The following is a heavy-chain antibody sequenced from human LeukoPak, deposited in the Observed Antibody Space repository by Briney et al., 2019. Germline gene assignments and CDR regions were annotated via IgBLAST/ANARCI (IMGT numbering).Heavy chain of an antibody. CDR3: AKDPSIRLHWYFDL. Sequence: GGSLGLSCAASGFTFSSYAMSWVRQAPGKGLEWVSAISGSGGSTYYADSVKGRFTISRDNSKNTLYLQMNSLRAEDTAVYYCAKDPSIRLHWYFDLWGRGTLVTVSS. CDR1: GFTFSSYA. V-gene: IGHV3-23*01. D-gene: IGHD2-15*01. J-gene: IGHJ2*01. CDR2: ISGSGGST.